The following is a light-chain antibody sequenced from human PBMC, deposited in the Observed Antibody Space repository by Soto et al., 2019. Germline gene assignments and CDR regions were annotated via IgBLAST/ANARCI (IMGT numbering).Light chain of an antibody. CDR2: AAS. CDR1: QTIDRY. Sequence: IQMTQSPSSLSASIGDTVTITCRASQTIDRYLNWFQQKSGQAPKLLMNAASTLRCVVPSRLSASGSGTDFTLTIRILQPEDYATYYCQQSYNAPFNFGPGTKVHIK. V-gene: IGKV1-39*01. CDR3: QQSYNAPFN. J-gene: IGKJ3*01.